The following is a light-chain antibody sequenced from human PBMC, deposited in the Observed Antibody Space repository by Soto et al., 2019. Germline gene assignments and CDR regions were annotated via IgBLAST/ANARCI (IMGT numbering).Light chain of an antibody. CDR2: GVS. CDR1: QSVSST. CDR3: QQHNNWPLT. Sequence: EVVMTQSPATLFVSPGERATLSCRASQSVSSTLAWYQQKPGQAPRLLIFGVSTRATDIPARFSGSVSGTEFTLTISSLQSEDFAVYYCQQHNNWPLTFGGGTKVDI. J-gene: IGKJ4*01. V-gene: IGKV3-15*01.